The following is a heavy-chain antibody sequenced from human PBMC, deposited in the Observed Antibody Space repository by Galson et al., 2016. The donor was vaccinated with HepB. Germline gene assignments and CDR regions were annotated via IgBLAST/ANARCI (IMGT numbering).Heavy chain of an antibody. V-gene: IGHV3-21*06. CDR1: GFSFSDEN. CDR3: ANFCGSKCYARADY. J-gene: IGHJ4*02. CDR2: ISSTGNYI. Sequence: SLRLSCAASGFSFSDENMNWVRQAPGKGLEWISLISSTGNYIYYADSVKGRFTVSRDNPGNSVYLQMNSLRPDDTALYYCANFCGSKCYARADYWGQGALVSVSS. D-gene: IGHD2-15*01.